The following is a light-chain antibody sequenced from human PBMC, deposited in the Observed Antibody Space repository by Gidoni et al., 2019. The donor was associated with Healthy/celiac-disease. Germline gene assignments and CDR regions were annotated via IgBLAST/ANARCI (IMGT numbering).Light chain of an antibody. J-gene: IGKJ1*01. CDR2: GPP. CDR3: QQYGSSPT. CDR1: QSVSRSY. V-gene: IGKV3-20*01. Sequence: ELVLTQSPGTLSLSPGERATLSCRASQSVSRSYLAWYQQKPGQAPRLLIYGPPSRATGIPDRFSGSGSGTDFTLTISRLEPEDFAVYYCQQYGSSPTFGQGTKVEIK.